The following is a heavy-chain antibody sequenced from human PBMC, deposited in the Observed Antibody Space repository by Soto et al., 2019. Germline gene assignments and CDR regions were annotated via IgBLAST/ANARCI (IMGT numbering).Heavy chain of an antibody. V-gene: IGHV2-5*02. Sequence: QITLKQSGPTLVKPTQTLTLTCTFSGSSLSTSGVGVGWIRQPPGKALEWLGIIYWDDDKRYSPSPKTRLTITNDTSKSQGVLTMTNMDPVDTGTYYCARRPGFGMGVGVYWFDPWGQGTLVTVSS. J-gene: IGHJ5*02. CDR1: GSSLSTSGVG. D-gene: IGHD2-15*01. CDR3: ARRPGFGMGVGVYWFDP. CDR2: IYWDDDK.